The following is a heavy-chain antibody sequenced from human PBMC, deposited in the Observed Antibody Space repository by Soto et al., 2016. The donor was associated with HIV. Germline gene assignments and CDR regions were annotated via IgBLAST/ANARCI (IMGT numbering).Heavy chain of an antibody. CDR3: AKGAIFGVINTIDY. CDR1: EFTFGGHP. CDR2: ITWDGAST. J-gene: IGHJ4*02. V-gene: IGHV3-43*01. Sequence: EVQLVESGGAVVQRGGSLRLACIGSEFTFGGHPMHWVRQAPGKGLEWVSLITWDGASTFYADSVKGRFTVSRDNNKDSLYLQMNSLRTDDTALYYCAKGAIFGVINTIDYWGQGTLVTVSS. D-gene: IGHD3-3*01.